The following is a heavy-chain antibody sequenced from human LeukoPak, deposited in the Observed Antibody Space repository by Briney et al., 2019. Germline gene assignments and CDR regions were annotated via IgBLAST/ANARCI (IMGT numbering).Heavy chain of an antibody. D-gene: IGHD1-26*01. CDR3: ARETVAPGATSQILDY. J-gene: IGHJ4*02. Sequence: GGSLRLSCAASGFTFSSYSMNWVRQAPGKGLEWVSSISSSSSYIYYADSVKGRFTISRDNAKNSLYLQMNSLRAEDTAVYYCARETVAPGATSQILDYWGQGTLVTVSS. CDR1: GFTFSSYS. V-gene: IGHV3-21*01. CDR2: ISSSSSYI.